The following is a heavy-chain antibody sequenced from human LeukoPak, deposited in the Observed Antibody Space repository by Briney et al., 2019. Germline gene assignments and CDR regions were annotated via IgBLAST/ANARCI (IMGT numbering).Heavy chain of an antibody. D-gene: IGHD6-6*01. V-gene: IGHV1-69*06. CDR2: IIPIFGTA. CDR1: GGTFSSYA. Sequence: SVKVSCKASGGTFSSYAISWVRQAPGQGLEWMGGIIPIFGTANYAQKFQGRVTITADKSTSTAYMELSSLRSEDTAAYYCARSGQLGPKQYFDYWGQGTLVTVSS. J-gene: IGHJ4*02. CDR3: ARSGQLGPKQYFDY.